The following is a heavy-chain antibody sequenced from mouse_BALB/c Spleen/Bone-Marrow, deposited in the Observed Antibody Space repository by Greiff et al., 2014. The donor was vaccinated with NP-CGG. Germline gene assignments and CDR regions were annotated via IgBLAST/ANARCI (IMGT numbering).Heavy chain of an antibody. CDR1: GYTFSSYW. CDR2: ILPGSGST. J-gene: IGHJ2*01. V-gene: IGHV1-9*01. Sequence: QVQLQQPGAELMKPEASVKISCKATGYTFSSYWIEWVKQRPGHGLEWIGEILPGSGSTNYNEKFKGKATFTADTSSNTAYMQLSSLTSEDSAVYYCARGDYFDYWGQGTTLTVSS. CDR3: ARGDYFDY.